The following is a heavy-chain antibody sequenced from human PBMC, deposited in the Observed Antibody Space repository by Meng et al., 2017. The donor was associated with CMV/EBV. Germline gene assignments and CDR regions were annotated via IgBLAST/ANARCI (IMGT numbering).Heavy chain of an antibody. J-gene: IGHJ5*02. D-gene: IGHD5-12*01. CDR3: ARKIYRGYDWAHWFDP. CDR2: ISSSSSYI. CDR1: GFTFSSYS. V-gene: IGHV3-21*01. Sequence: EVQLVESGGGLVKPGGSLRLACAASGFTFSSYSMNWVRQAPGKGLEWVSSISSSSSYIYYADSVKGRFTISRDNAKNSLYLQMNSLRAEDTAVYYCARKIYRGYDWAHWFDPWGQGTLVTVAS.